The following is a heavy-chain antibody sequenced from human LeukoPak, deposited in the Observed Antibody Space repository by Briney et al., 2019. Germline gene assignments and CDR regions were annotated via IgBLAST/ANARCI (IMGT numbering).Heavy chain of an antibody. CDR2: IYYSGST. V-gene: IGHV4-39*07. J-gene: IGHJ4*02. CDR1: GGSISSSSYY. Sequence: PSETLSLTCTVSGGSISSSSYYWGWIRQPPGKGLEWIGSIYYSGSTYYNPSLKSRVTISVDTSKNQFSLKLSSVTAADTAVYYCAREERSDGYLNDWGQGTLVTVSS. CDR3: AREERSDGYLND. D-gene: IGHD5-18*01.